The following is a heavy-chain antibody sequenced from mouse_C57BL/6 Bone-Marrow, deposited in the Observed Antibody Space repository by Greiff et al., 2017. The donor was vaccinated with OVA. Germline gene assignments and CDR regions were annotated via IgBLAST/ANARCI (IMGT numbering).Heavy chain of an antibody. CDR1: GYTFTSYW. Sequence: QVQLKQPGAELVKPGASVKLSCKASGYTFTSYWMHWVKQRPGQGLEWIGMIHPNSGSTNYNEKFKSKATLTVDKSSSTAYMQLSSLTSEDSAVYYCARVDGYYSFAYWGQGTLVTVSA. CDR2: IHPNSGST. V-gene: IGHV1-64*01. CDR3: ARVDGYYSFAY. J-gene: IGHJ3*01. D-gene: IGHD2-3*01.